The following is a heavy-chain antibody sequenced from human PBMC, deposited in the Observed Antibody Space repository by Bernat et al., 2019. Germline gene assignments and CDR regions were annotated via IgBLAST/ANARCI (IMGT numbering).Heavy chain of an antibody. J-gene: IGHJ4*02. Sequence: EVQLVESGGGLVKAGGSLTLSCVASGFTFSNACTSWVRQAPGKGLEWVGRIKSHTNGATTDSAAPVKGRFTISRDDSKNTLYLQMNSLITEDTAVSYCAGEGGQPSWGQGTRVTV. D-gene: IGHD3-16*01. V-gene: IGHV3-15*01. CDR3: AGEGGQPS. CDR1: GFTFSNAC. CDR2: IKSHTNGATT.